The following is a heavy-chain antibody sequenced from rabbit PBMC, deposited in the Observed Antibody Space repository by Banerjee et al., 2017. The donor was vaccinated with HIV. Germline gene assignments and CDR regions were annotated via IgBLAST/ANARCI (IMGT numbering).Heavy chain of an antibody. CDR2: INTGSGSA. Sequence: QEQLEESGGDLVKPEGSLTLTCTASGFDFSSSYWICWVRQAPGKGLEWIGCINTGSGSAYYANWAKGRFTISKTSSTTVTLQMTSLTAADTATYFCARDAGGDGYSNDLWGQGTLVTVS. V-gene: IGHV1S45*01. D-gene: IGHD7-1*01. CDR3: ARDAGGDGYSNDL. J-gene: IGHJ3*01. CDR1: GFDFSSSYW.